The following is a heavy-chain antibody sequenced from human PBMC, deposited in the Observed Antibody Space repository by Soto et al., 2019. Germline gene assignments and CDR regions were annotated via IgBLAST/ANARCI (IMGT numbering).Heavy chain of an antibody. Sequence: ASVKVSCKASGYTFTSYAMHWVRQAPGQRLAWMGWINAGNGNTKYSQKFQGRVTITRDTSASTAYMELSSLRSEDTAVYYCARVPVRYCSGRSCYSPYGSYALDIWGQGTMVTVSS. CDR2: INAGNGNT. D-gene: IGHD2-15*01. CDR3: ARVPVRYCSGRSCYSPYGSYALDI. J-gene: IGHJ3*02. V-gene: IGHV1-3*01. CDR1: GYTFTSYA.